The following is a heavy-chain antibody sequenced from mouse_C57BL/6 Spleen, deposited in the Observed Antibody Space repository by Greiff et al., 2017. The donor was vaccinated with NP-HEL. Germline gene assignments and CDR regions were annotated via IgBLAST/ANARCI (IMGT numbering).Heavy chain of an antibody. J-gene: IGHJ2*01. D-gene: IGHD1-1*01. V-gene: IGHV1-69*01. CDR2: IDPSDSYT. Sequence: VKLQQPGAELVMPGASVKLSCKASGYTFTSYWMHWVKQRPGQGLEWIGEIDPSDSYTDYNQKLKGKSKLTVDKSSSTAYMLLSSLTSEDSAVYYCARSGGSSQGYFDYWGQGTTLTVSS. CDR1: GYTFTSYW. CDR3: ARSGGSSQGYFDY.